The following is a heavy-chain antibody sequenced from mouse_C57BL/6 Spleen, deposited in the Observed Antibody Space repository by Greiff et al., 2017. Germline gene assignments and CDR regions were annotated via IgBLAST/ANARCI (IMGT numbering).Heavy chain of an antibody. CDR1: GYTFTSYW. Sequence: QVQLQQSGAELVLPGASVKLSCKASGYTFTSYWMHWVKQRPGQGLEWIGEIAPSDSYTNYNQKFKGKSTLTVYKSSSTAYMQLISLTSEDSAVYDCARCYYGSNYFDYWGQGTTLTVSS. D-gene: IGHD1-1*01. J-gene: IGHJ2*01. CDR2: IAPSDSYT. V-gene: IGHV1-69*01. CDR3: ARCYYGSNYFDY.